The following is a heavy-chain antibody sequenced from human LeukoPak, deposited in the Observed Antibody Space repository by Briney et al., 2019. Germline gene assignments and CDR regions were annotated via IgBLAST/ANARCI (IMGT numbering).Heavy chain of an antibody. CDR1: GYTFTGYY. V-gene: IGHV1-2*06. Sequence: ASVKVSCKASGYTFTGYYMHWVRQAPGQGLEWMGRINPNSGGTNYAQKFQGRVTMTRDTSISTANMELSRLRSDDTAVYYCARGGRDPYSSGPGDYYYGMDVWGQGTTVTVSS. D-gene: IGHD6-19*01. CDR2: INPNSGGT. CDR3: ARGGRDPYSSGPGDYYYGMDV. J-gene: IGHJ6*02.